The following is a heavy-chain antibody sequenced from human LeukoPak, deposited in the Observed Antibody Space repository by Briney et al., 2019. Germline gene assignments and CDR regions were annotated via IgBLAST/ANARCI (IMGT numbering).Heavy chain of an antibody. Sequence: SGTLPLTCTVSGGSISGYYWSWIRQPPGKGLEWIGYIYYSGSTRYNPSLKSRLTISVDTSKNQFSLKLTSVTAADTAVYYCARAAVSTTAVLDYWGQGALVTVSS. V-gene: IGHV4-59*01. J-gene: IGHJ4*02. D-gene: IGHD4-11*01. CDR1: GGSISGYY. CDR2: IYYSGST. CDR3: ARAAVSTTAVLDY.